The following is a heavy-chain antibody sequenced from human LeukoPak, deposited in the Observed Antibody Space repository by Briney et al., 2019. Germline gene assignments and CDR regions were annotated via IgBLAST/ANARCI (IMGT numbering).Heavy chain of an antibody. D-gene: IGHD6-19*01. CDR3: ARAGSYRIAVY. CDR2: INHSGST. V-gene: IGHV4-34*01. CDR1: GFTFSSYA. Sequence: GSLRLSCAASGFTFSSYAMSWVRQAPGKGLEWIGEINHSGSTNYNPSLKSRVTISVDTSKNQFSLKLSSVTAADTAVYYCARAGSYRIAVYWGQGTLVTVSS. J-gene: IGHJ4*02.